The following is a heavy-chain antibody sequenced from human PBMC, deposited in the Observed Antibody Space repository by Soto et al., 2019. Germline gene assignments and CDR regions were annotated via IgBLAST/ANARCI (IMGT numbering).Heavy chain of an antibody. V-gene: IGHV1-69*02. D-gene: IGHD3-22*01. J-gene: IGHJ3*02. CDR2: IIPILGIA. CDR3: AYDSSGRDAFDI. CDR1: GGTFSSYT. Sequence: QVQLVQSGAEVKKPGSSVKVSCKASGGTFSSYTISWVRQAPGKGLEWMGRIIPILGIAKYAQKFQGRVTITADKSTSTAYMELSSLSSEDTAVYYCAYDSSGRDAFDIWGQGTMVTVSS.